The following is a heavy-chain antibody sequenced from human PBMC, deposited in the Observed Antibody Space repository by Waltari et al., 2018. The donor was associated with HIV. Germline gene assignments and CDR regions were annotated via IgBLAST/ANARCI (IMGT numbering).Heavy chain of an antibody. CDR1: GGSLSGHY. CDR2: IYPTGTT. V-gene: IGHV4-4*07. D-gene: IGHD3-16*01. Sequence: QVQLQESGPGLVKPSETLSLPCTVSGGSLSGHYWSWIRQPAGRGLEWIGRIYPTGTTLYNPSVKSRVIISVDTSRTQFSRRLKSVTAADTAVYYCVRHDDRGYGYFDHWGQGTLVPVSS. CDR3: VRHDDRGYGYFDH. J-gene: IGHJ4*02.